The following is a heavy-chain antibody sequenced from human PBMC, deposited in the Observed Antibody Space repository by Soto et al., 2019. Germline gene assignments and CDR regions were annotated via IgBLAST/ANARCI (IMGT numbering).Heavy chain of an antibody. CDR2: ITSDGGT. CDR1: GFTLSSIF. D-gene: IGHD2-15*01. V-gene: IGHV3-23*01. Sequence: EVHVLECGGCLVQPGGSLRLSCEASGFTLSSIFMTWIRQAPGKGPEWVSTITSDGGTYYADSVSGRFAMSRDNSTSTLYLQMNNLGAEDTADYYCSPHVSCSGGVCQYYAFAIRGQGTLVTVSS. J-gene: IGHJ3*02. CDR3: SPHVSCSGGVCQYYAFAI.